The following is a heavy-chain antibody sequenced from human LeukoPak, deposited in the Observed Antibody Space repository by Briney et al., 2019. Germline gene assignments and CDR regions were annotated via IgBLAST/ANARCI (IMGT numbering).Heavy chain of an antibody. Sequence: PSGTLSLTCAVSGGSISSSSYYWGWIRQPPGKGLEWIGSLYYSGSTYYNPSLKSRVTMSVDTSKNEFSLRLTSVTAADTAVYYCGLSTSCYLCRVDYWGQGSSVTVSS. CDR2: LYYSGST. CDR1: GGSISSSSYY. J-gene: IGHJ4*02. CDR3: GLSTSCYLCRVDY. D-gene: IGHD2-2*01. V-gene: IGHV4-39*01.